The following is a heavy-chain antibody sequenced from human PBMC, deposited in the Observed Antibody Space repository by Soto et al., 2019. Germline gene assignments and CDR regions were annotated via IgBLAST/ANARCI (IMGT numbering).Heavy chain of an antibody. CDR1: GFTFNTYW. CDR2: INSDGTRT. V-gene: IGHV3-74*01. D-gene: IGHD5-12*01. Sequence: EVQLVESGGTLVQPGGSLRLSCAASGFTFNTYWMHWVRQAPGTGLVWVSRINSDGTRTTYADSVKGRFTISRDNAKNTVYLQMNSLRAEDTAVYYCTTVATNSYNWLDPWGQRTLVTVSS. J-gene: IGHJ5*02. CDR3: TTVATNSYNWLDP.